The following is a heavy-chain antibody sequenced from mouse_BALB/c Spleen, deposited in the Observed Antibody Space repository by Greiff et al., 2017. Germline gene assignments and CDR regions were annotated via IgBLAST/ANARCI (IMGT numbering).Heavy chain of an antibody. CDR3: DKIYYYGSYYAMDY. D-gene: IGHD1-1*01. J-gene: IGHJ4*01. CDR2: IWSGGST. CDR1: GFSLTSYG. Sequence: QVQLQQSGPGLVQPSQSLSITCTVSGFSLTSYGVYWVRQTPGKSLEWLGVIWSGGSTDYNAAFISRLSIGKDNSKSQAFFKMNSLQADDTAIYYCDKIYYYGSYYAMDYWGQGTSVTVSS. V-gene: IGHV2-4-1*01.